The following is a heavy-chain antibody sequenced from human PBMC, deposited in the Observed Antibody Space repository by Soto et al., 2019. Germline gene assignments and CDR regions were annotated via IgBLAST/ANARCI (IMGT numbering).Heavy chain of an antibody. CDR3: ARGLMVRGVIITEAHGYFDL. CDR1: GGSFSGYY. D-gene: IGHD3-10*01. V-gene: IGHV4-34*01. J-gene: IGHJ2*01. Sequence: QVQLQQWGAGLLKPSETLSLTCAVYGGSFSGYYWSWIRQPPGKGLEWIGEINHSGSTNYNPSLKSRVTISVDRSRNQFSLKLSCVTAADTAVYYCARGLMVRGVIITEAHGYFDLWGRGTLVTVSS. CDR2: INHSGST.